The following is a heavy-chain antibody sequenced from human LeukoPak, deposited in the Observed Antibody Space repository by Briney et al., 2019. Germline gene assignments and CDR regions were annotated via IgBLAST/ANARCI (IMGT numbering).Heavy chain of an antibody. CDR3: ARDLRWRQMDAFDI. J-gene: IGHJ3*02. V-gene: IGHV1-2*02. CDR2: INPNSGGT. D-gene: IGHD5-24*01. Sequence: GASVKVSCKASGYTFTGYYMHWVRQAPGQGLEWMGWINPNSGGTNYAQKFQGRVTMTRDTSISTAYMELSRLRSDDTAVYYCARDLRWRQMDAFDIWGQGTMVTVSS. CDR1: GYTFTGYY.